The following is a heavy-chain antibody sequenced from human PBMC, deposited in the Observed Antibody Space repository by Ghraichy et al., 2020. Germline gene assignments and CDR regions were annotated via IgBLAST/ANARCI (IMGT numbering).Heavy chain of an antibody. D-gene: IGHD3-3*01. J-gene: IGHJ6*03. V-gene: IGHV1-2*02. Sequence: ASVKVSCKASGYTFTGYYMHWVRQAPGQGLEWMGWINPNSGGTNYAQKFQGRVTMTRDTSISTAYMELSRLRSDDTAVYYCARAPLTDFWSGYYMENYYYYYMDVWGKGTTVTVSS. CDR1: GYTFTGYY. CDR2: INPNSGGT. CDR3: ARAPLTDFWSGYYMENYYYYYMDV.